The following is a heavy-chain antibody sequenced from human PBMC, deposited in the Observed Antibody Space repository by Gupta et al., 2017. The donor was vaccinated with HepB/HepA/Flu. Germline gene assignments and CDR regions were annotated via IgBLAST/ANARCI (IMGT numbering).Heavy chain of an antibody. D-gene: IGHD3-3*02. CDR1: GFAFSNYA. Sequence: QAQLVESGGGVVQPGGSLRLSCAASGFAFSNYAMHWVRQAPGKGLEWVAIIWYDGSSEYYTESVKGRFTVSRDNSKNTMYLQMNSLRAEDTAVYHCARPSAFYGYYYYMDVWGKGTTVAVSS. J-gene: IGHJ6*03. V-gene: IGHV3-33*01. CDR3: ARPSAFYGYYYYMDV. CDR2: IWYDGSSE.